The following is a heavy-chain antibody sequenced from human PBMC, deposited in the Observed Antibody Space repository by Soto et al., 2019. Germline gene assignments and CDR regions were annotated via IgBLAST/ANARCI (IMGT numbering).Heavy chain of an antibody. Sequence: QVQVVQSRAEVKKPGASVKVSCKTSGYTFTDYDINWVRQAPGQGLEWMGGVSPDKGNAGYAQHXXGXXTLTSDTSISTAYMELSSLTSEDTAVYYCEVTTGYWGQGTMVTVSS. V-gene: IGHV1-8*01. J-gene: IGHJ4*02. CDR2: VSPDKGNA. CDR3: EVTTGY. CDR1: GYTFTDYD. D-gene: IGHD2-21*02.